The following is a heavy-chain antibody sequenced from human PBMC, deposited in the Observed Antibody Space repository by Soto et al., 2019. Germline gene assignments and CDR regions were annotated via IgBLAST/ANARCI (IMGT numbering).Heavy chain of an antibody. Sequence: SVKVSCKASGYTFTSYDINWVLQATGQGLEWMGWMNPNSGNTGYAQKFQGRVTMTRNTSISTAYMELSSLRSEDTAVYYCATAARVMITFGGVIVTPSDAFDIWGQGTMVTVSS. J-gene: IGHJ3*02. V-gene: IGHV1-8*01. CDR3: ATAARVMITFGGVIVTPSDAFDI. D-gene: IGHD3-16*02. CDR2: MNPNSGNT. CDR1: GYTFTSYD.